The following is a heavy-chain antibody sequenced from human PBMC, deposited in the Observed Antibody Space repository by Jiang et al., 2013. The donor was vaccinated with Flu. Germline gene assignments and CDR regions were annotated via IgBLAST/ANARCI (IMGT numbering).Heavy chain of an antibody. Sequence: SYYWGWIRQPPGKGLEWIGSIYYSGKHLLQPSLKSRVTISVDTSKNQFSLKLSSVTAADTAVYYCARREMATVALDYWGQGTLVTVSS. D-gene: IGHD5-24*01. CDR3: ARREMATVALDY. CDR1: SYY. V-gene: IGHV4-39*01. CDR2: IYYSGKH. J-gene: IGHJ4*02.